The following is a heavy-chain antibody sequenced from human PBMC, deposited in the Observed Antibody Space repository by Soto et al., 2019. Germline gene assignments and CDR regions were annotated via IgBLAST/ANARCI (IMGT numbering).Heavy chain of an antibody. CDR3: ARGAAAATDYYYYGMDV. J-gene: IGHJ6*02. Sequence: SETLSLTCAVSGGSISSSNWWSWVRQPPGKGLEWIGEIYHSGSTNYNPSLKRRVTISVDKSKNQFSLKLSSVTAAATAVYYCARGAAAATDYYYYGMDVWGQGTTVTVSS. CDR1: GGSISSSNW. V-gene: IGHV4-4*02. D-gene: IGHD6-13*01. CDR2: IYHSGST.